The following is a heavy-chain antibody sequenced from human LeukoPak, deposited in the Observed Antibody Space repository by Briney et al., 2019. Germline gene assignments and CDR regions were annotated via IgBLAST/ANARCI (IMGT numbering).Heavy chain of an antibody. CDR2: IYYTGST. CDR1: GGSMSGYY. CDR3: ARLRGNYFPDF. J-gene: IGHJ4*02. V-gene: IGHV4-59*13. Sequence: SETLSLTCTVSGGSMSGYYWTWIRQPPGKGLKWIAYIYYTGSTNYNPSLESRVTISVDTSKNQFSLRLRSVAAADTAVYYCARLRGNYFPDFWGQGTLVTVSS. D-gene: IGHD2/OR15-2a*01.